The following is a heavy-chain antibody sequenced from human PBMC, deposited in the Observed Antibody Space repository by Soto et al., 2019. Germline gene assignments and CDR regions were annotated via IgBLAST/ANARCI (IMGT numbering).Heavy chain of an antibody. D-gene: IGHD2-2*01. V-gene: IGHV3-30*18. J-gene: IGHJ4*02. CDR3: AKDRVAVGPAWEVDD. CDR1: GFTFSSYG. CDR2: ISYDENNK. Sequence: QVQLVESGGGVVQPGRSLRLSCAASGFTFSSYGMHWVRQAPGKGLEWVAVISYDENNKKYADSVKGRFTISRDNSNNMLYLQMSSLRTEDTAVYFCAKDRVAVGPAWEVDDWGQGTLVTVSS.